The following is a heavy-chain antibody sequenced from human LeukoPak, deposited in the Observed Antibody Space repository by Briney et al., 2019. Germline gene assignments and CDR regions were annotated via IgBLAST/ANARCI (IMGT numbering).Heavy chain of an antibody. CDR1: GYSFTNYW. CDR2: IYPDDSDT. J-gene: IGHJ3*02. Sequence: PGESLKISCKGSGYSFTNYWIGWVRQMPGKGLEWMGIIYPDDSDTRYSPSFQGQVTISADTSISTAYLQCNSLKASDTAMYYCARPQVPSDYDPTIDAFDIWGQGTMVTVSS. D-gene: IGHD3-22*01. V-gene: IGHV5-51*01. CDR3: ARPQVPSDYDPTIDAFDI.